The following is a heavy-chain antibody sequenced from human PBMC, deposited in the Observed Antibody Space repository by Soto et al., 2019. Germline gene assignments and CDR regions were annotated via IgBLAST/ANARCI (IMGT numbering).Heavy chain of an antibody. D-gene: IGHD1-26*01. CDR2: ISYDGSNK. CDR3: AKDVVVGATTGLGDYYYYYGMDV. J-gene: IGHJ6*02. Sequence: LRLSCAASGFTFSSYGMHWVRQAPGNVLEWVAVISYDGSNKYYADSVKGRFTISRDNSKNTLYLQMNSLRAEDTAVYYCAKDVVVGATTGLGDYYYYYGMDVWGQGTTVTVSS. V-gene: IGHV3-30*18. CDR1: GFTFSSYG.